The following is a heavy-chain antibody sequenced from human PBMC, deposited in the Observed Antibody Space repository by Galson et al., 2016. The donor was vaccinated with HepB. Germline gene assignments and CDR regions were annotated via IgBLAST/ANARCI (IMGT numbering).Heavy chain of an antibody. CDR3: AREAPRAAPGANDC. V-gene: IGHV3-33*01. J-gene: IGHJ4*02. CDR2: IWYDGSNK. Sequence: SLRLSCAASGFTFNSFGMHWVRQAPGKGLEWVAVIWYDGSNKYYGDSVKGRFTIPRDNSKNTLYLQMNSLRAEDTAIYYCAREAPRAAPGANDCWGQGTQVTVSS. D-gene: IGHD6-13*01. CDR1: GFTFNSFG.